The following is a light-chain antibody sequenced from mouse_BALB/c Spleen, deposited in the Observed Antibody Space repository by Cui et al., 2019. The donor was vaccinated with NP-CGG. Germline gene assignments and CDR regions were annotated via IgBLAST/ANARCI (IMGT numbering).Light chain of an antibody. J-gene: IGLJ1*01. CDR2: GTN. Sequence: QADVTQESALTTSPGETVTLTCRSSTGAVTTSNYANWVQEKPDHLFTGLIGGTNNRVPGAPARFSGSLIGDKAALTITGAQTEDEAIYFCALWYSNHWVFGGGTKLTVL. CDR3: ALWYSNHWV. V-gene: IGLV1*01. CDR1: TGAVTTSNY.